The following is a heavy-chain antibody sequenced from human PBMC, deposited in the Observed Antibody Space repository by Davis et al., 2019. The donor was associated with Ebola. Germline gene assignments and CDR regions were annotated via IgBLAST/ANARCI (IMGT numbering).Heavy chain of an antibody. Sequence: SETLSLTCTVSSGSISNYYWSWVRQPPGERLQWIGYIYYLGSTNYNPSLKSRVTISVDTSKNQFSLKLSSVTAADTAVYYCARGKVLEWLSQPYNYGMDVWGQGTTVTVSS. V-gene: IGHV4-59*01. D-gene: IGHD3-3*01. CDR1: SGSISNYY. CDR3: ARGKVLEWLSQPYNYGMDV. J-gene: IGHJ6*02. CDR2: IYYLGST.